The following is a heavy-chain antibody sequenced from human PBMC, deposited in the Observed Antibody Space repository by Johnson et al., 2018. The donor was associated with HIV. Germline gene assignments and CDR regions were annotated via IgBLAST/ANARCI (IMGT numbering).Heavy chain of an antibody. J-gene: IGHJ3*02. CDR1: GFTFSSYA. Sequence: VQLVESGGGVVRPGGSLRLSCAASGFTFSSYAMSWVRQAPGKGLEWVAIISSDGSNTFYRASVTGRFTISRDNSKNTLYLQMNSLRAEDTAVYYCAKERAYIRTFDIWGQGTKVTVSS. CDR2: ISSDGSNT. D-gene: IGHD5-18*01. CDR3: AKERAYIRTFDI. V-gene: IGHV3-30*18.